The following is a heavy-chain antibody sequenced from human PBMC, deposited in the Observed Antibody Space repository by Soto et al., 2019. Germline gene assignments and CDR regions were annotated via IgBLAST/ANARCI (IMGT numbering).Heavy chain of an antibody. J-gene: IGHJ4*02. CDR1: GFNFDSYS. Sequence: KTGGSLRLSCAAFGFNFDSYSLHWVRQAPGKGLEWVSSISSSSSYIYYADSVKGRFTISRDNAKNSLYLQMNSLRAEDTAVYYCARVDAEWLPFYFDYWGQGTLVTVSS. CDR2: ISSSSSYI. CDR3: ARVDAEWLPFYFDY. D-gene: IGHD6-19*01. V-gene: IGHV3-21*01.